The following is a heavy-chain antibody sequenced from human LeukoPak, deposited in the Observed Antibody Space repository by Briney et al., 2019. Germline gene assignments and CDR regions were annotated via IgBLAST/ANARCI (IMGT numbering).Heavy chain of an antibody. CDR2: INWNGGST. J-gene: IGHJ3*02. CDR3: ARDLDYGGDVDAFDI. V-gene: IGHV3-20*04. Sequence: GGSLRLSCVASGFTFDDYGMSWVRQAPGKGLEWVSGINWNGGSTGYADSVKGRFTISRDNAKNSLYLQMNSLRAEDTALYYCARDLDYGGDVDAFDIWGQGTMVTVSS. CDR1: GFTFDDYG. D-gene: IGHD4-23*01.